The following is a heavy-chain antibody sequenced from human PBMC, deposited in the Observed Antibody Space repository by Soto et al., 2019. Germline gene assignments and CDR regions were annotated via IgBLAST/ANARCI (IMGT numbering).Heavy chain of an antibody. CDR1: GFTFSSYE. V-gene: IGHV3-48*03. J-gene: IGHJ6*02. CDR2: ISSSGSTI. CDR3: ARLYGSGSYYLYYYYGMDV. Sequence: XGSLRLSGAASGFTFSSYEMNWVRQAPGKGLEWVSYISSSGSTIYYADSVKGRFTISRDNAKNSLYLQMNSLRAEDTAVYYCARLYGSGSYYLYYYYGMDVWGQGTTVTVSS. D-gene: IGHD3-10*01.